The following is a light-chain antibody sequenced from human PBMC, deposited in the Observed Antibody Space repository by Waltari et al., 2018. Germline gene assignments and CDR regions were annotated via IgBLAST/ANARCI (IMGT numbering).Light chain of an antibody. CDR1: QFIGTY. Sequence: DIQMTQSPSSLSASIGGRVTITCRANQFIGTYLNCYQQKPGRAPKLLIYGASSLQSWVPPRFRGSGSGTEFSLIISNLQPEDFATYYCQQSFSSPMCTFGQGTRLEI. J-gene: IGKJ2*02. CDR2: GAS. V-gene: IGKV1-39*01. CDR3: QQSFSSPMCT.